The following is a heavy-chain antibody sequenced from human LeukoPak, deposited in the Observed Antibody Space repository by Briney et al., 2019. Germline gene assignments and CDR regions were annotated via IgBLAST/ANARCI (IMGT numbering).Heavy chain of an antibody. Sequence: PVKVSCKASGGTFSNYAISWVRQAPGQGLEWMGRIIPILGIANYAQKFQGRVTITADKSTSTAYMELSSLRSEDTAVYYCARVRDGMDVWGQGTTVTVSS. V-gene: IGHV1-69*04. CDR1: GGTFSNYA. CDR2: IIPILGIA. CDR3: ARVRDGMDV. J-gene: IGHJ6*02.